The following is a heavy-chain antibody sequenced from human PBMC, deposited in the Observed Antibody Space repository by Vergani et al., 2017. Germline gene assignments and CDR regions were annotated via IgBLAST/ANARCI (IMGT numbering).Heavy chain of an antibody. D-gene: IGHD3-3*01. CDR1: GGSISSGGYS. Sequence: QLQLQESGSGLVKPSQTLSLTCAVSGGSISSGGYSWSWIRQPPGKGLEWIWYIYHSGSTYYNPSLKSRVTISVDRSKNQFSLKLSSVTAADTAVYYCASRLFWSGYVFDYWGQGTLVTVSS. V-gene: IGHV4-30-2*01. CDR2: IYHSGST. J-gene: IGHJ4*02. CDR3: ASRLFWSGYVFDY.